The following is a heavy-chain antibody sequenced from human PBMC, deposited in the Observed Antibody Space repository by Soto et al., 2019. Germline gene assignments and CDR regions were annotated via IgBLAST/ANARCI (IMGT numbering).Heavy chain of an antibody. CDR3: ARDTGSGPSWFDP. V-gene: IGHV4-30-4*01. Sequence: SETLSLTCTVSGGSISGGDYSWSWIRQPPGKGLECIAYIYSNGSAYYNPSLKSRVTVLVDTSRNQFSLTLRYVTAADTAVYYCARDTGSGPSWFDPWGHGTLVTVSS. CDR1: GGSISGGDYS. J-gene: IGHJ5*02. D-gene: IGHD3-10*01. CDR2: IYSNGSA.